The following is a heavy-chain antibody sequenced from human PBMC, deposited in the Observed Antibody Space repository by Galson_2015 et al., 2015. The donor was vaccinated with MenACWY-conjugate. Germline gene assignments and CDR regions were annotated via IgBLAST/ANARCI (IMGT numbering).Heavy chain of an antibody. D-gene: IGHD2-2*02. V-gene: IGHV1-46*01. CDR1: GYTFTSYY. Sequence: SVKVSCKASGYTFTSYYMHWVRQAPGQGLEWMGIINPSGGSTSYAQKFQGRVTMTRDTSTSTVYMELSSLRSEDTAVYYCATYCSSTSCYTPPGYYYYYGMDVWGQGTTVTVSS. CDR3: ATYCSSTSCYTPPGYYYYYGMDV. J-gene: IGHJ6*02. CDR2: INPSGGST.